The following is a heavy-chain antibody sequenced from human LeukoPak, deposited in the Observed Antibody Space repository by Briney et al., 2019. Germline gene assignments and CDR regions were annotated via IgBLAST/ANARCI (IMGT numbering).Heavy chain of an antibody. D-gene: IGHD6-13*01. CDR3: ARHKKEPGIAAAVIYYYYGMDV. Sequence: GESLKISCKGSGYSFTSYWIGWVRQMPGKGLEWMGIIYPGDSDTRYSPSFQGQVTISADKSISTAYLQWSSLKASDTAMYYCARHKKEPGIAAAVIYYYYGMDVWGQGTTVTVSS. J-gene: IGHJ6*02. CDR2: IYPGDSDT. CDR1: GYSFTSYW. V-gene: IGHV5-51*01.